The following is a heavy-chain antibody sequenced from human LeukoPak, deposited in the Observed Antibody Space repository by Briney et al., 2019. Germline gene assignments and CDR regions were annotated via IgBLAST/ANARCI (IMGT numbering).Heavy chain of an antibody. V-gene: IGHV3-48*03. D-gene: IGHD3-10*02. J-gene: IGHJ6*04. CDR3: AELGITMIGGV. CDR1: GCTFSSYE. CDR2: ISSNGSTI. Sequence: PGGPLILSCAASGCTFSSYEMNWVRQAPGKGLEWGSYISSNGSTIYYADSVKGRFTISRDNAKNSLYLQMNSLRAEDTAGYYCAELGITMIGGVWGKGTTVTISS.